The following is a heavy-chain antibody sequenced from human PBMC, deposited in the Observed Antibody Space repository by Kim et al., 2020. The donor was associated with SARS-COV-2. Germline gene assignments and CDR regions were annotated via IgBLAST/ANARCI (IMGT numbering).Heavy chain of an antibody. J-gene: IGHJ6*02. CDR3: AGDLSGYEVGGYYYGMDV. D-gene: IGHD5-12*01. CDR2: ISSSSSYI. V-gene: IGHV3-21*01. CDR1: GFTFSSYS. Sequence: GGSLRLSCAASGFTFSSYSMNWVRQAPGKGLEWVSSISSSSSYIYYADSVKGRFTISRDNAKNSLYLQMNSLRAEDTAVYYCAGDLSGYEVGGYYYGMDVWGQGTTVTVSS.